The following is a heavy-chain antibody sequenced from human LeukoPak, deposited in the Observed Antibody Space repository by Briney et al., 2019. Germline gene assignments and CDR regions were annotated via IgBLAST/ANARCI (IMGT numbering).Heavy chain of an antibody. V-gene: IGHV3-30-3*01. CDR2: ISYDGSNK. D-gene: IGHD5-18*01. CDR3: ARSVDTAMVTPDY. CDR1: GFTFSSYA. Sequence: PGRSLRLSCAASGFTFSSYAMHWVRQAPGKGLEWVAVISYDGSNKYYADSVKGRFTISRDNSQNTLYLQMNSLRAEDTAVYYCARSVDTAMVTPDYWGQGTLVTVSS. J-gene: IGHJ4*02.